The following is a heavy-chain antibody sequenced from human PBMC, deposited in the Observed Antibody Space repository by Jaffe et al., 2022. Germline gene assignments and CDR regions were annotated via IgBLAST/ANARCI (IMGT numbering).Heavy chain of an antibody. Sequence: EVQLLESGGGLVQPGGSLRLSCAASGITFSSYAMSWVRQAPGKGLEWVSAISGNGGSTYYADSVKGRFTISRDNSKNTLYLQMNSLRAEDTAVYYCAKDRRQYYYGSGSYYKDYWGQGTLVTVSS. CDR1: GITFSSYA. J-gene: IGHJ4*02. D-gene: IGHD3-10*01. V-gene: IGHV3-23*01. CDR2: ISGNGGST. CDR3: AKDRRQYYYGSGSYYKDY.